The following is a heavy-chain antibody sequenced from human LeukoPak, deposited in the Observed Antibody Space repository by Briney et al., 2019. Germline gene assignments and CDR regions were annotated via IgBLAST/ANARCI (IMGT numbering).Heavy chain of an antibody. V-gene: IGHV3-11*01. D-gene: IGHD3-10*01. J-gene: IGHJ4*02. Sequence: GGSLRLSCEATGFTFSDYYMSWIRQAPGKGLAWISDISSSGNTIYYTDSVKGRFTISRDNAKNSLYLQLNSLRAEDTAVYYCARREYYYGSGTYYSAFDYWGQGTLVTVSS. CDR1: GFTFSDYY. CDR2: ISSSGNTI. CDR3: ARREYYYGSGTYYSAFDY.